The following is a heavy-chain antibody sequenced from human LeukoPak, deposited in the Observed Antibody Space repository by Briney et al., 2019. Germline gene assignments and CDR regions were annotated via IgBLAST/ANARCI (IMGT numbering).Heavy chain of an antibody. J-gene: IGHJ4*02. Sequence: ASVKVSCKASGYTFTSYDINWVRQATGQGLEWMGWMNPNSGNTGYAQKFQGRVTITRNTSISTAYMELSSLRSEDTAVYYCAISSLTGRAGHEGGGYFDYWGQGTLVTVSS. D-gene: IGHD1-14*01. CDR1: GYTFTSYD. CDR2: MNPNSGNT. V-gene: IGHV1-8*03. CDR3: AISSLTGRAGHEGGGYFDY.